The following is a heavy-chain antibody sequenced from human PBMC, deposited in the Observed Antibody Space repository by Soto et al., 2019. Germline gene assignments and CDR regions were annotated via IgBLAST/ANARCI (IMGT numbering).Heavy chain of an antibody. CDR2: ISYDGSNK. CDR3: ARTLLPGLLWFGELWDYYGMDV. J-gene: IGHJ6*02. Sequence: LRLSCAASGFTFSSYAMHWVRQAPGKGLEWVAVISYDGSNKYYADSVKGRFTISRDNSKNTLYLQMNSLRAEDTAVYYCARTLLPGLLWFGELWDYYGMDVWGQGTTVTVS. CDR1: GFTFSSYA. D-gene: IGHD3-10*01. V-gene: IGHV3-30-3*01.